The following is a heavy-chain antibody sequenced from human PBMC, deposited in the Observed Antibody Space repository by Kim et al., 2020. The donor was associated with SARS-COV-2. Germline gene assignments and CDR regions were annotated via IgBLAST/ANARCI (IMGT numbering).Heavy chain of an antibody. Sequence: GGSLRLSCAASGFTFSSYAMHWVRQAPGKGLEWVAVISYDGSNKYYADSVKGRFTISRDNSKNTLYLQMNSLRAEDTAVYYCAREDFDLWFGELLRAFDYWGQGTLVTVSS. CDR2: ISYDGSNK. J-gene: IGHJ4*02. CDR3: AREDFDLWFGELLRAFDY. D-gene: IGHD3-10*01. CDR1: GFTFSSYA. V-gene: IGHV3-30*04.